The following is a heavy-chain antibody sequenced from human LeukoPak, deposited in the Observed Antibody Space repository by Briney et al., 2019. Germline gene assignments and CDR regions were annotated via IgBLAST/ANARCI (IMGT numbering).Heavy chain of an antibody. Sequence: GGSLRLSRAASGFIFNNYGLIWVRQAPGKGLEWVSAISNDGGGTNYADFVKGRFTISRDNSKNTLFLQMNSLRAEDTALYYCAKGSSGYFVDLWGQGTLVTVSS. CDR3: AKGSSGYFVDL. CDR2: ISNDGGGT. J-gene: IGHJ5*02. D-gene: IGHD3-22*01. V-gene: IGHV3-23*01. CDR1: GFIFNNYG.